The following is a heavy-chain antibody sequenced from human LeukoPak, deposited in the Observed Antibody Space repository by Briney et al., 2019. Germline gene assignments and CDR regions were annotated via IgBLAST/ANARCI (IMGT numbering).Heavy chain of an antibody. Sequence: ASVKVSCKASGYTFTSYDINWVRQASGQGPEWMGWMNPNSGDTGYAQKFQGRVTMTRSTTTSTAYMELSSLRSEDTAVYFCARPRAAYYDSSGYDLWGQGTLVTVSS. CDR3: ARPRAAYYDSSGYDL. CDR1: GYTFTSYD. V-gene: IGHV1-8*01. J-gene: IGHJ4*02. D-gene: IGHD3-22*01. CDR2: MNPNSGDT.